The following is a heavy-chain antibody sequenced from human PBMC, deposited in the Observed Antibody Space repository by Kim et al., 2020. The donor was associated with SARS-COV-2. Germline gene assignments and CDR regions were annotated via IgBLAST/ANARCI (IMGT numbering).Heavy chain of an antibody. D-gene: IGHD6-13*01. V-gene: IGHV4-34*01. Sequence: SETLSLTCAVYGGSFSGYYWSWIRQPPGKGLEWIGEINHSGSTNYNPSLKSRVTISVDTSKNQFSLKLSSVTAADTAVYYCNLYSSKYYYYYMDVWGKGTTVTVSS. J-gene: IGHJ6*03. CDR2: INHSGST. CDR1: GGSFSGYY. CDR3: NLYSSKYYYYYMDV.